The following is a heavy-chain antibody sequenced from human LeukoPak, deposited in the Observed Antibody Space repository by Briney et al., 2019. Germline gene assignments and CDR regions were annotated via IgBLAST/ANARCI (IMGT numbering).Heavy chain of an antibody. CDR1: GGLISSSSYY. D-gene: IGHD6-19*01. Sequence: SETLSLTCTVSGGLISSSSYYWGWIRQPPEKGLEWIGNFYYSGGTYYHPSLKSRVTISVDTSKNQFSLNLSSVTAADTAVYYCARTAGVAVAGSRQYFDYWGQGTLVTVSS. CDR2: FYYSGGT. V-gene: IGHV4-39*01. CDR3: ARTAGVAVAGSRQYFDY. J-gene: IGHJ4*02.